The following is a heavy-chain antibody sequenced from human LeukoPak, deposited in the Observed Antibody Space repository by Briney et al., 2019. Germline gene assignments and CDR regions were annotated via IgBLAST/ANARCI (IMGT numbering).Heavy chain of an antibody. CDR1: GVSIGDDTYY. Sequence: SETLSLTCTVSGVSIGDDTYYWSWIRQHPGKGLEWIGYIYYSGDTHYNPSLESRVTISVDTSKNQFSLELTSVTAADTAVYYCARDRTDSSGYYFGYWGQGTLVTVSS. CDR2: IYYSGDT. J-gene: IGHJ4*02. CDR3: ARDRTDSSGYYFGY. D-gene: IGHD3-22*01. V-gene: IGHV4-31*03.